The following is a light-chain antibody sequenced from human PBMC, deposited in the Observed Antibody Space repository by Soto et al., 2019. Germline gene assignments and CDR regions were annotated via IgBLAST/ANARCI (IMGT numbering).Light chain of an antibody. CDR1: QSVSSN. CDR3: QQYTNTNNPWM. CDR2: GAS. V-gene: IGKV3-15*01. J-gene: IGKJ1*01. Sequence: VMTQSPSTLSVYEGERATLSCRASQSVSSNLAWYQQKPGKTPRLLVYGASTLQSGVASRFSGSGSGKEFTLTISGLQPDDSATYYCQQYTNTNNPWMFGQGTKVDIK.